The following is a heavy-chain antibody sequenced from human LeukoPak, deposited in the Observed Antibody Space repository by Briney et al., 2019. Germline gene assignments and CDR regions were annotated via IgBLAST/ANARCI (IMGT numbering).Heavy chain of an antibody. CDR2: IIPIFGTA. V-gene: IGHV1-69*13. J-gene: IGHJ4*02. CDR1: GGTFSSYA. CDR3: ARNAVAGFYYFDY. D-gene: IGHD6-19*01. Sequence: SVKVSCKASGGTFSSYAISWVRQAPGQGLERMGGIIPIFGTANYAQKFQGRVTITADESTSTAYMELSSLRSEDTAVYYCARNAVAGFYYFDYWGQGTLVTVSS.